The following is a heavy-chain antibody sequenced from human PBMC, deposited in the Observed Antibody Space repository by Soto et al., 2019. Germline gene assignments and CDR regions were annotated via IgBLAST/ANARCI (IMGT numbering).Heavy chain of an antibody. CDR1: GGSVSSGSYY. CDR2: IYYSGST. CDR3: ETYDILDAYYR. Sequence: PSETLSLTCTVSGGSVSSGSYYWNWIRQPPGKGLEWIGYIYYSGSTNYNPSLKSRVTISVDTSKNQFSLKLSSVTAADTAVYYCETYDILDAYYRWGQGTLVTVSS. D-gene: IGHD3-9*01. V-gene: IGHV4-61*01. J-gene: IGHJ5*02.